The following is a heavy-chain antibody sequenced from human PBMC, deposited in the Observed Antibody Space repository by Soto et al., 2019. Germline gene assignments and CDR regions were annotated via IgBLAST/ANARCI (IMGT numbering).Heavy chain of an antibody. CDR2: IDKVGTDS. V-gene: IGHV3-74*01. J-gene: IGHJ6*03. D-gene: IGHD3-10*01. Sequence: EVQLVESGGGLVQPGGSLRLSCAASEFTFSGRSVHWVRQAPGKGLVWVSGIDKVGTDSTYADSVKGRFTSSRENAKNTVYLQRNSLRVEDTAVYYCARGWFGPDVWGKGTTVTVSS. CDR1: EFTFSGRS. CDR3: ARGWFGPDV.